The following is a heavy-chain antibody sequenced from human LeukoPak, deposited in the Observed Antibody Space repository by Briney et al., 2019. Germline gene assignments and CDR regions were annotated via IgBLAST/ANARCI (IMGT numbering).Heavy chain of an antibody. CDR1: GFTFSSYG. J-gene: IGHJ4*02. D-gene: IGHD6-19*01. V-gene: IGHV3-30*02. Sequence: GGSLRLSCAASGFTFSSYGMHWVRQAPGKGLEWVAFIRYDGSNKYYADSVKGRFTISRDNSKTTLYLQMNSLRAEDTAVYYCAKRGISVAGFDYWGQGTLVTVSS. CDR2: IRYDGSNK. CDR3: AKRGISVAGFDY.